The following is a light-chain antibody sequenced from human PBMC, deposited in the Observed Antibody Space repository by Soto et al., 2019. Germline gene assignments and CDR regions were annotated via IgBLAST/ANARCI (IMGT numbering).Light chain of an antibody. Sequence: QSVLTQPPSASGTPGQRVTISCSGGSSNIGTNAVNWYQQLPGTDPKLLIYNNNQRPSGVPDRFYGSKFGTSASLAISGLQCDYEGDYYCTAWDDSMNGYVFGTGTKLTFL. CDR3: TAWDDSMNGYV. CDR2: NNN. J-gene: IGLJ1*01. CDR1: SSNIGTNA. V-gene: IGLV1-44*01.